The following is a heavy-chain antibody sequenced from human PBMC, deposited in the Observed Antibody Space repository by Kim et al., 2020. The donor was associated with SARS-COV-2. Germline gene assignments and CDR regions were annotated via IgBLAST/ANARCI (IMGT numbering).Heavy chain of an antibody. D-gene: IGHD1-26*01. Sequence: SGPTLVKPTQTLTLTCTFSGFSVSSSGMCVTWIRQPPGKALEWLAHIDWDDDKYYSSSLKTRLTVSSDTSKNQVVLTLTNMDPVDTATYYCARGCGGSFFDFWGQGILVTVSS. CDR2: IDWDDDK. CDR3: ARGCGGSFFDF. CDR1: GFSVSSSGMC. V-gene: IGHV2-70*01. J-gene: IGHJ4*02.